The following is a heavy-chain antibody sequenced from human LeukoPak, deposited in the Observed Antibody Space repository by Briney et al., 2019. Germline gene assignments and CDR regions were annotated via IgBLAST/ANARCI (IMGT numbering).Heavy chain of an antibody. CDR3: ARRGTIFGPESL. Sequence: SETLSLTCAVYGGSFSGYYWSWIRQPPGKGLEWIGEINHSGSTNYNPHRKGRVTISVDPSKNQPPLNLSSVTAGDTGVYYCARRGTIFGPESLWGRGTLVTVSS. J-gene: IGHJ2*01. V-gene: IGHV4-34*01. CDR2: INHSGST. CDR1: GGSFSGYY. D-gene: IGHD3-3*01.